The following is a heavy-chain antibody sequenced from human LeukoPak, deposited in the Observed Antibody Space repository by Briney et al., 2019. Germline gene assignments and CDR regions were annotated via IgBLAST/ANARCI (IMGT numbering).Heavy chain of an antibody. CDR1: GFTFSSFT. D-gene: IGHD7-27*01. V-gene: IGHV3-23*01. CDR2: ISGSGGST. J-gene: IGHJ4*02. Sequence: GGSLRLSCAASGFTFSSFTMSWVRQAPGKGLEWVSGISGSGGSTYYADSVKGRFTISRDNSKNTLYLQMNSLRAEDTAIYYCAKRTSGTYLGTFDYWGQGTLVTVSS. CDR3: AKRTSGTYLGTFDY.